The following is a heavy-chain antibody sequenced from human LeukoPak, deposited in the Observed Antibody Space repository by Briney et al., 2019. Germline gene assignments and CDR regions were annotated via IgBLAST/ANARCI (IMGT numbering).Heavy chain of an antibody. J-gene: IGHJ4*02. CDR2: IYYSGST. D-gene: IGHD2-15*01. Sequence: PSETLSLTCTVSGGSISSYYWSWIRQPPGKGLEWIGYIYYSGSTNYNPSLKSRVTISVDTSKNQFSLKLSSVTAVDTAVYYCARTPVVAATYYFDYWGQGTLVTVSS. V-gene: IGHV4-59*08. CDR1: GGSISSYY. CDR3: ARTPVVAATYYFDY.